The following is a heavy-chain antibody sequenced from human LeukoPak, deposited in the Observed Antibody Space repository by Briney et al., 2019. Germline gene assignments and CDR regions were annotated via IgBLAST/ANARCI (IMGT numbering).Heavy chain of an antibody. CDR2: IYYSGST. Sequence: SETLSLTCTVSGGSISSYYWSWIRQPPGKELEWIGYIYYSGSTNYNPSLKSRVTISVDTSKNQFSLKLSSVTAADTAVYYCARDTSSSFDYWGQGTLVTVSS. V-gene: IGHV4-59*01. CDR1: GGSISSYY. CDR3: ARDTSSSFDY. D-gene: IGHD6-13*01. J-gene: IGHJ4*02.